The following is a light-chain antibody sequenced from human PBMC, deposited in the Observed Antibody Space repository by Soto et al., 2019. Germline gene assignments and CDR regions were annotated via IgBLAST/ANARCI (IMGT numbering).Light chain of an antibody. V-gene: IGKV1-27*01. CDR2: GAS. Sequence: DIQMTQSPSSLSASVGDRVTITCRASQGVNNYVAWYQSKPGKVPKVLIYGASTLQSGVPSRFSGSGSGTYFTLTISSLQPEDLAVYYCQKYNSVPQTFGQGTKVEIK. J-gene: IGKJ1*01. CDR1: QGVNNY. CDR3: QKYNSVPQT.